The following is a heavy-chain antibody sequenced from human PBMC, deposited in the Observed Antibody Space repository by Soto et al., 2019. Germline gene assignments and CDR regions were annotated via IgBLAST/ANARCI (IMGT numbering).Heavy chain of an antibody. CDR3: AKVASDYINTLEA. Sequence: EVQLLESGGGLVQPGGSLRLSCAASGFTFNAYAMTWVRQAPGKGLEWVSSVGGSGGNTYYAHSVKGRFTISRDNFKNTLHLEMNRLRAEDTAVYYCAKVASDYINTLEAWGQGTLVTVSS. CDR2: VGGSGGNT. CDR1: GFTFNAYA. J-gene: IGHJ5*02. V-gene: IGHV3-23*01. D-gene: IGHD4-4*01.